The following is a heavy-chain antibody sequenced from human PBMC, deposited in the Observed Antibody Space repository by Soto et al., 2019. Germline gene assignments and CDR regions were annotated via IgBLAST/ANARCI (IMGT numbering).Heavy chain of an antibody. Sequence: QVQLVQSGAEVKKPGSSVKVSCKASGGTFSSYAISWVRQAPEQGLEWMGGIIPIFGTANYAQKFQGRVTITADKSTSTAYMELSSLRSEDTAVYYCARGAYDFWSGYYKPYYYYYGMDVWGQGTTVTVSS. CDR3: ARGAYDFWSGYYKPYYYYYGMDV. V-gene: IGHV1-69*06. D-gene: IGHD3-3*01. CDR1: GGTFSSYA. CDR2: IIPIFGTA. J-gene: IGHJ6*02.